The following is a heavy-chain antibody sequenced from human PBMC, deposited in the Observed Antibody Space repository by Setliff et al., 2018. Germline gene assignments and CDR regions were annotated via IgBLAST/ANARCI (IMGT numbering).Heavy chain of an antibody. CDR1: GYTFTSYD. Sequence: ASVKVSCKASGYTFTSYDINWVRQATGQGLEWMGWMNPNSGNTNYAQKLQGRVTMTTDTSTSTAYMELRSLRSDDTAVYYCARDTRMIAAAGTFGYYYYYMDVWGKGTTVTVSS. D-gene: IGHD6-13*01. CDR3: ARDTRMIAAAGTFGYYYYYMDV. J-gene: IGHJ6*03. V-gene: IGHV1-18*01. CDR2: MNPNSGNT.